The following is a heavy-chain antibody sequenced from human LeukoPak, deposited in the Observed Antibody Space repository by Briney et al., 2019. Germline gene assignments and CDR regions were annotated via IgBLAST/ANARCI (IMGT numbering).Heavy chain of an antibody. CDR1: GFTFSSNW. V-gene: IGHV3-7*01. Sequence: QSGGSLRLSCATSGFTFSSNWMSWVRHVPGRGLDWVANIKPDGSAQYYAASVKGRFTVSRDNAKNSLYLQMNSLRVEDTAVYYCARANNSSWHNWGQGTLVTDSA. D-gene: IGHD6-13*01. CDR3: ARANNSSWHN. CDR2: IKPDGSAQ. J-gene: IGHJ4*02.